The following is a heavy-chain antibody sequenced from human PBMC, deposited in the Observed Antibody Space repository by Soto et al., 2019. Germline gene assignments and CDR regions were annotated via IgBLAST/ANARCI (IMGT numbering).Heavy chain of an antibody. J-gene: IGHJ6*02. Sequence: QVQRVESGGGVVQPGRSLRLSCAASGFTFSSYAMHWVRQAPGKGLEWVAVISYDGSNKYYADSVKGRFTISRDNSKNTLYMQMKSLSAEDTAMYYCARYRLRYHCNDFLYYYYGMDVWGQGTTVTVSS. CDR2: ISYDGSNK. CDR1: GFTFSSYA. V-gene: IGHV3-30-3*01. D-gene: IGHD1-1*01. CDR3: ARYRLRYHCNDFLYYYYGMDV.